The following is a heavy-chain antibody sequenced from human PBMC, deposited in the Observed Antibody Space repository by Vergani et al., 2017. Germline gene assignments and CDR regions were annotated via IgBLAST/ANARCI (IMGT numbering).Heavy chain of an antibody. J-gene: IGHJ4*02. CDR1: GGTFSTYA. Sequence: QVQLVQSGAEVKKPGSSVKVSCKASGGTFSTYAISWVRQAPGQGLEWMGRIIPIFGTTNYAQKFQGRVTITADESTSTAYMELSSLRSEDTAVYYCAKLDLPLWFGDGIDYWGQGTLVTVSS. CDR3: AKLDLPLWFGDGIDY. V-gene: IGHV1-69*18. D-gene: IGHD3-10*01. CDR2: IIPIFGTT.